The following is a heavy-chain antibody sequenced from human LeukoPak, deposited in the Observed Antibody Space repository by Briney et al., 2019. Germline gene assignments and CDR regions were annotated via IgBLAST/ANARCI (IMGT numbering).Heavy chain of an antibody. V-gene: IGHV4-39*07. D-gene: IGHD3-22*01. CDR3: AKGHTYYYDNTDYNEPYFDY. CDR2: IYYTGST. J-gene: IGHJ4*02. CDR1: GGSINSSTYY. Sequence: KPSETLSLTCTVSGGSINSSTYYWGWIRQPPGKGLEWIGSIYYTGSTYYNPSLRSRVTLSVDTPKNQFSLKMRSVTATDTAVYYCAKGHTYYYDNTDYNEPYFDYWGQGTLVTVSS.